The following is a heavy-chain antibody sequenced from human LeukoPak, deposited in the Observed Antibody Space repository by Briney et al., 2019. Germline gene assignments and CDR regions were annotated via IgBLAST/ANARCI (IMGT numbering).Heavy chain of an antibody. D-gene: IGHD3-10*01. CDR2: ISAYNGNR. CDR3: ARAPRLLWFGELPRDY. Sequence: ASVTVSCKASGYTFTSYGISWVRQAPGQGLEWMGWISAYNGNRNYAQKLRGRVTMTTDTSTSTAYMELRSLRSDDTAVYYCARAPRLLWFGELPRDYWGQGTLVTVSS. CDR1: GYTFTSYG. J-gene: IGHJ4*02. V-gene: IGHV1-18*04.